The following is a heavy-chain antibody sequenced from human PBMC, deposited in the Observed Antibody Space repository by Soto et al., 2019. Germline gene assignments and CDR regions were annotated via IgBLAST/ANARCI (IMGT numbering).Heavy chain of an antibody. D-gene: IGHD4-17*01. CDR1: GYTFTTYG. V-gene: IGHV1-18*01. Sequence: ASVKVSCKTSGYTFTTYGVTWVRQAPGQGLEWMGWISGYNGNTNYAQKFQGRVTMTTDTSTNTAYLELRSLRCDDTAVYYCARGDYGGWFDPWGQGTLVTVSS. CDR2: ISGYNGNT. J-gene: IGHJ5*02. CDR3: ARGDYGGWFDP.